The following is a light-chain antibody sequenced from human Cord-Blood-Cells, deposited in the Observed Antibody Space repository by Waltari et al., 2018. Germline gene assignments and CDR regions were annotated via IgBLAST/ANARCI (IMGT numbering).Light chain of an antibody. CDR1: QSVSSSY. Sequence: IVLTQSPGTLPFSPGDRATLTCRASQSVSSSYLAWYQQKPGQAPRLLIYGASSRATGIPDRFSGSGSGTDFTLTISRLEPEDFAVYYCQQYGSSPRYTFGQGTKLEIK. J-gene: IGKJ2*01. CDR3: QQYGSSPRYT. V-gene: IGKV3-20*01. CDR2: GAS.